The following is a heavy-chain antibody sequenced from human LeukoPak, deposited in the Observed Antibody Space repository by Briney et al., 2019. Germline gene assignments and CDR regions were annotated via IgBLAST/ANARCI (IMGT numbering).Heavy chain of an antibody. CDR2: IKQDGSEK. CDR1: GFTFSSYW. CDR3: ARVKQQLVRLLGRDTTYYYYYYMDV. J-gene: IGHJ6*03. V-gene: IGHV3-7*01. Sequence: GGSLRLSCAGSGFTFSSYWMSWVRQAPGKGLEWVANIKQDGSEKHYVDSVKGRFTISRDNAKNSLFLQMNSLSAEDTAVYFCARVKQQLVRLLGRDTTYYYYYYMDVWGKGTTVTVSS. D-gene: IGHD6-13*01.